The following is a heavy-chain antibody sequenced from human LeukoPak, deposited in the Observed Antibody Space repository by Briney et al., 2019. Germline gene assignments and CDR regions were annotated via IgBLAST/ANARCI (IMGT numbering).Heavy chain of an antibody. CDR2: VKGDGRTT. CDR1: GLTFSDFW. J-gene: IGHJ4*02. V-gene: IGHV3-74*01. Sequence: GGSLRLSCAASGLTFSDFWMHWVRQPPGKGLVWVALVKGDGRTTIYADSVKGRFTISRDNAKNTLYLQMNSLRADDSGVYYCAAGHSYGYDYWGQGVLVTVSS. CDR3: AAGHSYGYDY. D-gene: IGHD5-18*01.